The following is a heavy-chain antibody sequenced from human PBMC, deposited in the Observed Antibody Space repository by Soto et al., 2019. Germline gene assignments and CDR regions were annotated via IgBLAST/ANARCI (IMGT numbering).Heavy chain of an antibody. CDR3: ARDGQQLVPSQMIYYYYGMDV. CDR2: ISSSSSYI. CDR1: GFTFSSYS. J-gene: IGHJ6*01. Sequence: EVQLVESGGGLVKPGGSLRLSCAASGFTFSSYSMNWVRQAPGKGLEWVSSISSSSSYIYYADSVKGRFTISRDNAKNSLYLQMNSLRAEDTAVYYCARDGQQLVPSQMIYYYYGMDVW. D-gene: IGHD6-13*01. V-gene: IGHV3-21*01.